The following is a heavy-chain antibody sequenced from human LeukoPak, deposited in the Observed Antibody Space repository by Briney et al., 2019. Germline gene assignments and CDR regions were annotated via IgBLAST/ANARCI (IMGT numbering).Heavy chain of an antibody. CDR1: GFTFSDYE. CDR2: ISSSGNTI. CDR3: GRVALDTSMIHY. V-gene: IGHV3-48*03. J-gene: IGHJ4*02. Sequence: PGGSLRPSCAASGFTFSDYEMNWVRQAPGKGLEWVSYISSSGNTIFYADSVKGRFTISRDDAENSLYLQMNSLRVEDTAVYYCGRVALDTSMIHYWGQGTLSPSPQ. D-gene: IGHD5-18*01.